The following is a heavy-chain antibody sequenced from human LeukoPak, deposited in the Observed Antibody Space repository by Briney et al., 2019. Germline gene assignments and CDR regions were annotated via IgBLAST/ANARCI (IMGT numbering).Heavy chain of an antibody. CDR1: GGAFISYG. D-gene: IGHD3-22*01. J-gene: IGHJ3*02. CDR2: IITMCGSA. V-gene: IGHV1-69*01. CDR3: ARRTLVVKGHAFDI. Sequence: ASGKVCFKGSGGAFISYGISWDRQGHGQGKEWMGGIITMCGSANYPQKFQRRVTITADESTSTAYMELSSLRSEDTAVYYCARRTLVVKGHAFDIWGQGTMVTVSS.